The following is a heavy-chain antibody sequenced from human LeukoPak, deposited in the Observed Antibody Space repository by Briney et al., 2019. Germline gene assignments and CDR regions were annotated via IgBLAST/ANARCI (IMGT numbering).Heavy chain of an antibody. D-gene: IGHD6-19*01. V-gene: IGHV3-23*01. CDR2: ISGSASST. J-gene: IGHJ3*02. CDR3: ARAKQWLDDAFDI. CDR1: VFTFINYA. Sequence: GGSLRLSCAASVFTFINYAMSCGRQAPGEGLEWVSAISGSASSTYHADSVKGRVTISRDNFKNMLYRQINSLRAEDTAEHYCARAKQWLDDAFDIWGQGTVVSASS.